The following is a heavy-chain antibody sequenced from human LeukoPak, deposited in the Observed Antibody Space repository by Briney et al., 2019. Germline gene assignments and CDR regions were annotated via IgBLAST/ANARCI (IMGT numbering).Heavy chain of an antibody. CDR3: ARRGTITWALDY. J-gene: IGHJ4*02. V-gene: IGHV3-48*04. CDR1: GFTFSSYN. Sequence: GGSLRLSCAASGFTFSSYNMNWVRQAPGKGLEWVSQITGSSSKYYADSVRGRFTISRDNAKNTLYLQMNSLRAEDTAVYYCARRGTITWALDYWGQGTLVTVSS. CDR2: ITGSSSK. D-gene: IGHD5-24*01.